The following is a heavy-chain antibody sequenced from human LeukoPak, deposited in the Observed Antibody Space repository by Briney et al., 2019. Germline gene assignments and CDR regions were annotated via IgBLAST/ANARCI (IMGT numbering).Heavy chain of an antibody. J-gene: IGHJ4*02. V-gene: IGHV3-23*01. CDR3: AKKVTPGSFDY. CDR1: GFTVSSND. D-gene: IGHD2-21*02. Sequence: GGSLRLSCAVSGFTVSSNDMSWVRQAPGKGLEWVSAISGSGGSTYYADSVKGRFTISRDNSKNTLYLQMNSLRAEDTAVYYCAKKVTPGSFDYWGQGTLVTVSS. CDR2: ISGSGGST.